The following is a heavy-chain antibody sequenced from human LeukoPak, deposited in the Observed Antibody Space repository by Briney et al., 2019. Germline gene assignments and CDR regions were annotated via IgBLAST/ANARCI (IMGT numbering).Heavy chain of an antibody. CDR3: AKAAYLLTGYYRFDY. Sequence: AGSLRLSCAASGFTFSSYGMHWVRQAPGKGLEWVAFIRYDGSNKFYADSVRGRFTISRDNSQNTLYLQMTSLRAEDTALYYCAKAAYLLTGYYRFDYWGQGTLVTVSS. CDR2: IRYDGSNK. D-gene: IGHD3-9*01. V-gene: IGHV3-30*02. CDR1: GFTFSSYG. J-gene: IGHJ4*02.